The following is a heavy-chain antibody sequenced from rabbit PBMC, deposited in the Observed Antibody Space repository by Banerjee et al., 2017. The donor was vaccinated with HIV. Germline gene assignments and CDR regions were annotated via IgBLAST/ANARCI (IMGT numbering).Heavy chain of an antibody. V-gene: IGHV1S40*01. J-gene: IGHJ4*01. CDR1: GFSFSSSYW. CDR3: ASSNYYRGYFNL. Sequence: QSLEESGGDLVKPGASLTLTCTASGFSFSSSYWICWVRQAPGKGLEWIGCISTGSGSAYYANWAKGRFTISKTSSTTVTLQMTSLTAADTATYFCASSNYYRGYFNLWGPGTLVTVS. CDR2: ISTGSGSA. D-gene: IGHD8-1*01.